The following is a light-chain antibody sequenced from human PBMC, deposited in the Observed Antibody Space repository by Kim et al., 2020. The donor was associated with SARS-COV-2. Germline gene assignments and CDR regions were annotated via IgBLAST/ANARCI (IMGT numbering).Light chain of an antibody. J-gene: IGLJ3*02. CDR3: QVWDSRSDHVV. CDR1: DIGSKT. CDR2: DDS. Sequence: ELTQPPSVSVAPGETATISCGGNDIGSKTVHWYQHKPGQAPVLLIFDDSDRPSGIPERFSGSNSGNPATLTINRVEAGDEADYYCQVWDSRSDHVVFG. V-gene: IGLV3-21*01.